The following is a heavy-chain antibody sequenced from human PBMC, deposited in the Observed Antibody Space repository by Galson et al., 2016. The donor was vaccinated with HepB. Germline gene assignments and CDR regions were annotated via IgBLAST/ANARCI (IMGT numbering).Heavy chain of an antibody. CDR2: IIPILGIA. CDR3: ARQKTSYDSSGYYLNWFDP. Sequence: SVKVSCKASGGTFSSYAISWVRQAPGQGLEWMGGIIPILGIANYAQKFQGRVTITADKSTSTAYMELSSLRSEDTAAYYCARQKTSYDSSGYYLNWFDPWGQGTLVTVSS. V-gene: IGHV1-69*10. J-gene: IGHJ5*02. CDR1: GGTFSSYA. D-gene: IGHD3-22*01.